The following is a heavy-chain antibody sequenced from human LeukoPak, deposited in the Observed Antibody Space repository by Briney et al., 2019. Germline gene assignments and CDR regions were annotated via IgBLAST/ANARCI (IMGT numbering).Heavy chain of an antibody. V-gene: IGHV3-7*01. Sequence: GGSLRLSCAASGFTFDDYGMSWVRQAPGKGLEWVANIKQDGSEKYYVDSVKGRFTISRDNAKNSLYLQMNSLRAEDTAVYYCAELGITMIGGVWGKGTTVTISS. D-gene: IGHD3-10*02. CDR2: IKQDGSEK. CDR1: GFTFDDYG. CDR3: AELGITMIGGV. J-gene: IGHJ6*04.